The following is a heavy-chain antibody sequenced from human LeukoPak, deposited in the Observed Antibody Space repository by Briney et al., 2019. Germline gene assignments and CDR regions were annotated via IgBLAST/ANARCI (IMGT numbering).Heavy chain of an antibody. V-gene: IGHV4-38-2*01. CDR2: IYHSGSGST. D-gene: IGHD1-26*01. Sequence: SETLSLTCAVSGYSISSGYYWGWIRQPPGKGLEWIGSIYHSGSGSTYYNPSLKSRVTISVDTSKNQFSLKLSSVTAADTAVYYCATTRGSSPNFDYWGQGTLVTVSS. CDR3: ATTRGSSPNFDY. CDR1: GYSISSGYY. J-gene: IGHJ4*02.